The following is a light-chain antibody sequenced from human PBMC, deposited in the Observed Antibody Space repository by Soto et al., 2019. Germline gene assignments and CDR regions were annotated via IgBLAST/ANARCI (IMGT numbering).Light chain of an antibody. CDR2: SNN. V-gene: IGLV1-47*02. CDR1: SSNIGSNY. J-gene: IGLJ1*01. Sequence: QSVLTQPPSASGTPGQRVTISCSGSSSNIGSNYVYWYQQLPGAAPKLLIYSNNQRPSGVPDRFSGSKSGTSASLAISGLRSEGEADYYCAAWDDSLSGHNYVFGTGTKVTVL. CDR3: AAWDDSLSGHNYV.